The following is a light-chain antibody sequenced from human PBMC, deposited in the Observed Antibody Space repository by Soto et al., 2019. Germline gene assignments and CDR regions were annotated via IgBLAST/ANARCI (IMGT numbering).Light chain of an antibody. CDR3: QHLNSYPIT. CDR2: AAS. CDR1: QGISSY. J-gene: IGKJ5*01. V-gene: IGKV1-9*01. Sequence: DIHLTQSPSFLSASVGDRVTITCRVSQGISSYLAWYQQKPGKAPKLLIYAASTLQSGVSSRFSGSGSGTEFTLTISSLQPEDFATYYCQHLNSYPITFGQGTRLEI.